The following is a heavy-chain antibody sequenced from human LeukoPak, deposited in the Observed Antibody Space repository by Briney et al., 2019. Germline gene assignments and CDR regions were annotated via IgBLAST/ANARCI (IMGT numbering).Heavy chain of an antibody. CDR2: ISDNGGNT. J-gene: IGHJ4*02. D-gene: IGHD3-10*01. CDR1: GFTFSSYA. Sequence: GGSLRLSCAASGFTFSSYAMHWVRQAPGKGLEWVSSISDNGGNTYYADSAKGRFTISRDSSKNTLYLQMNSLRGEDTAVYYCVKSSVDDYYGSGSYYRYWGQGTPVTVSS. V-gene: IGHV3-23*01. CDR3: VKSSVDDYYGSGSYYRY.